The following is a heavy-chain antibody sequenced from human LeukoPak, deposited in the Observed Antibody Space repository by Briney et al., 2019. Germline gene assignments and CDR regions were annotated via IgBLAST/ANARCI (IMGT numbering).Heavy chain of an antibody. V-gene: IGHV4-34*01. Sequence: KPSETLSLTCAVCGGSFSGYYWSWIRQPPGKGLERIGEINHSGSTNYNPSLKSRVTISVDTSKNQFSLKLSSVTAADTAVYYCARGPMYSSSWYPPFDYWGQGTLVTVSS. CDR1: GGSFSGYY. CDR3: ARGPMYSSSWYPPFDY. J-gene: IGHJ4*02. D-gene: IGHD6-13*01. CDR2: INHSGST.